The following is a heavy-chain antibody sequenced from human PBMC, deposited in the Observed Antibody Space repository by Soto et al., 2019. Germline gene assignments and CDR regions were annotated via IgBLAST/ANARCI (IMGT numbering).Heavy chain of an antibody. CDR3: ARGRLFSAFAFDF. J-gene: IGHJ4*03. V-gene: IGHV1-8*01. D-gene: IGHD2-21*01. CDR1: GYTLTGYD. Sequence: ASVKVSCKASGYTLTGYDINWVRQATGQGLEWMGWLNPSTGYTGYARRFLGRVTMTGNTSISTAYMELSSLTSEDTAVYFCARGRLFSAFAFDFWGPGTLVTVSS. CDR2: LNPSTGYT.